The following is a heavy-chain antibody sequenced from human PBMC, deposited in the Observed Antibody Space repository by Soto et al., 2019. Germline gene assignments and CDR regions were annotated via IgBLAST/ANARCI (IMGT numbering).Heavy chain of an antibody. D-gene: IGHD7-27*01. Sequence: GESLKISCAASGFTFSSYAMHWVRQAPGKGLEWVADISYDGSNKYYADSVKGRFTISRDNSKNTLYLQMNSLRAEDTAVYYCARDLSTPVTGDLLNAFDIWGQGTMVTVSS. CDR2: ISYDGSNK. J-gene: IGHJ3*02. CDR1: GFTFSSYA. CDR3: ARDLSTPVTGDLLNAFDI. V-gene: IGHV3-30-3*01.